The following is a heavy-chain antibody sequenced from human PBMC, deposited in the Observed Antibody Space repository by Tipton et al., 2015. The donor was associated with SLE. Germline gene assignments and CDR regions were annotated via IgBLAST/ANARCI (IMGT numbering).Heavy chain of an antibody. CDR3: VRLWDSGYADNWFDP. V-gene: IGHV4-59*11. Sequence: TLSLTCTVSGASISSHYWSWIRQPPGKGLEWIGYIYYSGSTNYNPSLKSRVTISVDTSKNQFSLKLNSVTAADTAVYYCVRLWDSGYADNWFDPWGQGTLVTFSS. J-gene: IGHJ5*02. D-gene: IGHD5-12*01. CDR2: IYYSGST. CDR1: GASISSHY.